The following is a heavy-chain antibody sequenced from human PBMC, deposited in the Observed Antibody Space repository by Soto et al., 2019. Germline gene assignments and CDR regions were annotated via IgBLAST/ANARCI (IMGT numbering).Heavy chain of an antibody. Sequence: EVQLVESGGGLVQPGGSLRLSCAASGFTFSSYSMNWVRQAPGKGLEWVSSISSSSSYIYYADSVKGRFTISRDNAKNSLYLQMNSLRAEDTAVYYCARGVVVVVVAATSWFDPWGQGTLVTVSS. CDR2: ISSSSSYI. CDR1: GFTFSSYS. J-gene: IGHJ5*02. V-gene: IGHV3-21*01. CDR3: ARGVVVVVVAATSWFDP. D-gene: IGHD2-15*01.